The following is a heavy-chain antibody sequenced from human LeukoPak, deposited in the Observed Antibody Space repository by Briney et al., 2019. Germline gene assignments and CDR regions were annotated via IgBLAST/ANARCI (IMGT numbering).Heavy chain of an antibody. V-gene: IGHV3-21*01. CDR1: GFTFSSYS. J-gene: IGHJ4*02. D-gene: IGHD3-10*01. CDR3: ARDLYGSGSYYLGY. CDR2: IGSTSSYI. Sequence: PGGSLRLSCAASGFTFSSYSMNWVRQAPGKGLEWVSSIGSTSSYIYYADSVKGRFTISRDNAKNSLYLQMNSLRAEDTAVYYCARDLYGSGSYYLGYWGQGTLVTVSS.